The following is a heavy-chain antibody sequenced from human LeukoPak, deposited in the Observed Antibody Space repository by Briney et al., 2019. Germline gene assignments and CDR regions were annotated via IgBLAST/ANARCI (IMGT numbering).Heavy chain of an antibody. CDR3: ASSYGYSSWFDP. D-gene: IGHD5-18*01. Sequence: GGSLRLSCAASGFTFSTYWMHWVRQAPGKGLVWVANIKQDGSEKYYVDSVKGRFTISRDNAKKSLYLQMNSLRAEDTAVYYCASSYGYSSWFDPWGQGTLVTVSS. J-gene: IGHJ5*02. CDR2: IKQDGSEK. CDR1: GFTFSTYW. V-gene: IGHV3-7*01.